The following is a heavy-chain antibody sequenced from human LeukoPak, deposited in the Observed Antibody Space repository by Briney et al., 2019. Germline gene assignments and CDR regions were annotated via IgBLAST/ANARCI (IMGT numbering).Heavy chain of an antibody. CDR2: INTDGSIT. V-gene: IGHV3-74*01. Sequence: GGSLRLSCAASGFTFSRHWMYWVRQAPGKGLVWVSHINTDGSITNYADSVKGRFSISRDNAKNTLYLQMSSLRAEDTAVYYCARDRGPRTGFMVREAYDYWGQGTLVTVSS. CDR3: ARDRGPRTGFMVREAYDY. CDR1: GFTFSRHW. D-gene: IGHD3-10*01. J-gene: IGHJ4*02.